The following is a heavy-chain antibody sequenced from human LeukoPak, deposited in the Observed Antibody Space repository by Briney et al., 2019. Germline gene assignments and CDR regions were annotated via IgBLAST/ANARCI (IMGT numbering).Heavy chain of an antibody. D-gene: IGHD6-13*01. CDR2: ISYEGSNK. CDR3: ARDYSSSWYPYYYYYGMDV. Sequence: GGSLRLACAAAAFTFSSYAMHWVRQAPGKGLEWVAGISYEGSNKYYADSVKGRFTISRDNSKNTLYLQMNSLRAEDTAVYYCARDYSSSWYPYYYYYGMDVWGQGTTVTVSS. V-gene: IGHV3-30-3*01. CDR1: AFTFSSYA. J-gene: IGHJ6*02.